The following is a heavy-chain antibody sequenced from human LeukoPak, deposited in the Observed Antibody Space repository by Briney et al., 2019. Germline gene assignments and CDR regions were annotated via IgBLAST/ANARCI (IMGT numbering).Heavy chain of an antibody. CDR3: ARALTPARGWLGS. CDR2: ISSSSSYM. V-gene: IGHV3-21*01. J-gene: IGHJ5*01. Sequence: GGSLRLSCVASGFTFSSYTMSWVRQAPGKGLEWVSCISSSSSYMYYGDTLKGRFTISRNNDKNSLYLQMDDLRADDTAMYYCARALTPARGWLGSWGQGTLVTVSS. D-gene: IGHD1-14*01. CDR1: GFTFSSYT.